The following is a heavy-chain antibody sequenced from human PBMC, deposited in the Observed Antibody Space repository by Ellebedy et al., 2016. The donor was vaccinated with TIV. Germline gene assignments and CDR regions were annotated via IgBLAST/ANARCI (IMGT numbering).Heavy chain of an antibody. D-gene: IGHD2-2*02. CDR2: INSGGTRT. CDR3: ARGRSGTYIHHAFDY. CDR1: GFTFSGYA. V-gene: IGHV3-23*01. Sequence: GESLKISCAASGFTFSGYAMSWVRQAPGKGLGWVSGINSGGTRTYYADSVKGRFTISRDNSRNTLYLQMNSLRAEDTAIYYCARGRSGTYIHHAFDYWGQGTLVTVSS. J-gene: IGHJ4*02.